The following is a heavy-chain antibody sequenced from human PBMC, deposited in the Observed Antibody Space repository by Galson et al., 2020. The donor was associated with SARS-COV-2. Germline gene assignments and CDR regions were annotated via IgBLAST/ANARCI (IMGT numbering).Heavy chain of an antibody. CDR2: IRPYAGNT. V-gene: IGHV1-18*01. CDR3: ARHTWNDVAYYYVMDV. J-gene: IGHJ6*01. Sequence: GESLKISCKTSGYTFTNYGISWVRQAPGQGLEWMGWIRPYAGNTNYAQSLQGRMTMTTDTSTNTAYMDLRSLRSDDTAVYYCARHTWNDVAYYYVMDVWGHGTMVTVSS. D-gene: IGHD1-1*01. CDR1: GYTFTNYG.